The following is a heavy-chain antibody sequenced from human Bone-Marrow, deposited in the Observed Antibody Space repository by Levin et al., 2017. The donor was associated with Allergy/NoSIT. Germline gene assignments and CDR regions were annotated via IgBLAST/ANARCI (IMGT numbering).Heavy chain of an antibody. CDR1: GFTVSNNY. CDR3: TGGPSGVRG. CDR2: IYSVGTT. V-gene: IGHV3-53*01. Sequence: LSLTCAVSGFTVSNNYMSWVRQAPGAGLEWVSLIYSVGTTYYADSVKGRFTISRDNSRNTLSLQMNSLRAEDTAVYYCTGGPSGVRGWGQGTLVTVSS. J-gene: IGHJ4*02. D-gene: IGHD2-8*01.